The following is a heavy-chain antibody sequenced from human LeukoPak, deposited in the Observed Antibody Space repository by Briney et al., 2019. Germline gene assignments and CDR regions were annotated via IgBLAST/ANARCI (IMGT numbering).Heavy chain of an antibody. CDR1: AFTFSDYS. Sequence: GGSLRLSCAASAFTFSDYSMNWVRQAPGKGLEWVSYISGRSSTIYYADSVKGRFTISRDNAQNSMYLQMNSLRAEDTAVYYCARDRIKSGSYYVDYWGQGTLVTVSS. CDR3: ARDRIKSGSYYVDY. V-gene: IGHV3-48*01. D-gene: IGHD1-26*01. CDR2: ISGRSSTI. J-gene: IGHJ4*02.